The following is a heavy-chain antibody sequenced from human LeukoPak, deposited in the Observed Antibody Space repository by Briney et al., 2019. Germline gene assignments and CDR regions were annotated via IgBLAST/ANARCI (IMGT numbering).Heavy chain of an antibody. CDR2: INHSGGT. V-gene: IGHV4-34*01. J-gene: IGHJ4*02. CDR3: ARGLWGSGYAGDFDY. Sequence: PSETLSLTCAVYDGSFSGYYWNWIRQPPGKGLEWIEEINHSGGTNYNPSLKSRVTISVNTSKNQFSLKLSSVTAADTAVYYWARGLWGSGYAGDFDYWGQGTLVTVSS. CDR1: DGSFSGYY. D-gene: IGHD5-12*01.